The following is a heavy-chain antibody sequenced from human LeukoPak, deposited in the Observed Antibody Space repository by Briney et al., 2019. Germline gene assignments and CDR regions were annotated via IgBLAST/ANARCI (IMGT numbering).Heavy chain of an antibody. V-gene: IGHV3-21*01. J-gene: IGHJ4*02. CDR3: ARPTGEGIPDPY. D-gene: IGHD7-27*01. CDR2: ISSSSSYI. Sequence: PGGSLRLSCAASGFTFSSYSMNWVRQAPGKGLEWVSSISSSSSYIYYADSVKGRFTISRDNAKNSLYLQMNSLRAEDTAVYYCARPTGEGIPDPYWGQGTLVTVSS. CDR1: GFTFSSYS.